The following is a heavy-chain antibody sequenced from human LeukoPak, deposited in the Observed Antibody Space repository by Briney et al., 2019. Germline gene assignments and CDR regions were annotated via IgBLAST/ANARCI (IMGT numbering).Heavy chain of an antibody. J-gene: IGHJ4*02. CDR3: ATETNGRHYDY. D-gene: IGHD1-14*01. V-gene: IGHV3-21*06. Sequence: GGSLRLSCAASGFTFSSYSMNWVRQAPGKGLEWVSSISSSSSYIYYADSVKGRFTISRDNANNFLYLQMNSLRAEDTAVYYCATETNGRHYDYWGQGTLLTVSS. CDR2: ISSSSSYI. CDR1: GFTFSSYS.